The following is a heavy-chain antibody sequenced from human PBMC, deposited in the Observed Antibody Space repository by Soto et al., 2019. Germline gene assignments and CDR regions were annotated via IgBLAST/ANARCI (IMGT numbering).Heavy chain of an antibody. J-gene: IGHJ5*02. Sequence: ASVKVSCKASGYTFTSYYMHWVRQAPGQGLEWMGKINPSGGSTSYAQKFQGRVTMTRDTSTSTAYMELRSLRSDDTAVFYCARGVGSGSYYNQYNWFDPWGQGTLVTVSS. D-gene: IGHD3-10*01. V-gene: IGHV1-46*01. CDR1: GYTFTSYY. CDR2: INPSGGST. CDR3: ARGVGSGSYYNQYNWFDP.